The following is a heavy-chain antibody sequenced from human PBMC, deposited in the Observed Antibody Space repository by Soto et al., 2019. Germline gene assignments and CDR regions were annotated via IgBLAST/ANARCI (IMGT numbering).Heavy chain of an antibody. CDR2: INPNSGGT. V-gene: IGHV1-2*02. D-gene: IGHD3-16*01. J-gene: IGHJ4*02. CDR3: ARGPRGNTGDY. CDR1: GYAFTGYY. Sequence: ASVKVSCKASGYAFTGYYMHWVRQAPGQGLEWMGWINPNSGGTNYAQKFQGRVTMTRNTSISTAYMELSSLRSEDTAVYYCARGPRGNTGDYWGQGTLVTVSS.